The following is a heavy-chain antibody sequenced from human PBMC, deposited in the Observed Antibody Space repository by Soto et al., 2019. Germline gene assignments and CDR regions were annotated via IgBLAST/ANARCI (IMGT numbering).Heavy chain of an antibody. D-gene: IGHD7-27*01. CDR1: GFTFSSYG. CDR2: ISYDGSNK. V-gene: IGHV3-30*18. J-gene: IGHJ6*02. CDR3: AEDLLGPGRAYGMDV. Sequence: QVQLVESGGGVVQPGRSLRLSCAASGFTFSSYGMHWVRQAPGKGLGWVAVISYDGSNKYYADSVKGRFTISRDNSKTTLYLQMSSLRAEDTAVYYCAEDLLGPGRAYGMDVWGQGTTVTVSS.